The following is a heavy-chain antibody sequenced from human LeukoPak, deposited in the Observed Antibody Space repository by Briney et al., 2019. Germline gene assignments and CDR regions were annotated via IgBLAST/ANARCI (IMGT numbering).Heavy chain of an antibody. Sequence: TSETLSLTCTVSGGSIRNSSHYWGWIRQPPGKGLEWIGTIYYGGTTYYNPSLKSRVTISVDTSKNQFSLKLSSVTAADTAVYFCAGVRGIISRNWFDPWGHGTLVTVSS. V-gene: IGHV4-39*01. J-gene: IGHJ5*02. D-gene: IGHD3-10*01. CDR2: IYYGGTT. CDR3: AGVRGIISRNWFDP. CDR1: GGSIRNSSHY.